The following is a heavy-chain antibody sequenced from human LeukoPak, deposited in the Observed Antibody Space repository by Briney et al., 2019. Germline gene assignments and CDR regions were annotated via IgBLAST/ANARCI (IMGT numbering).Heavy chain of an antibody. V-gene: IGHV3-30*04. Sequence: GRSLRLSCAASRFTFSSYAMHWVRQAPGKGLEWVAVISYDGSNKYYADSVKGRFTISRDNSKNTLYLQMNSLRAEDTAVYYCARVARGGIVVVPAAMHYWGQGTLVTVSS. D-gene: IGHD2-2*01. CDR1: RFTFSSYA. J-gene: IGHJ4*02. CDR3: ARVARGGIVVVPAAMHY. CDR2: ISYDGSNK.